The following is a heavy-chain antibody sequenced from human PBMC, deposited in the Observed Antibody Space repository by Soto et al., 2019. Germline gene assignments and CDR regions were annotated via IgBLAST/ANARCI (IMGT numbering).Heavy chain of an antibody. Sequence: SETLSLTCTVSGDSISSGDYYWSWIRQPPGKGLEWIGCIYYSGNTYYNPSLKRRFSISVDTSKNQFSLQLSSVTVADTAVYYCARDFKRYSRPPGPFEYWGRGTLVTVSS. CDR2: IYYSGNT. D-gene: IGHD6-13*01. J-gene: IGHJ4*02. CDR1: GDSISSGDYY. V-gene: IGHV4-30-4*01. CDR3: ARDFKRYSRPPGPFEY.